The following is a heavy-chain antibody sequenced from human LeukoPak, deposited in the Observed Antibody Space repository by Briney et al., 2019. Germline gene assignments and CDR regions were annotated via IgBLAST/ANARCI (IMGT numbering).Heavy chain of an antibody. Sequence: VGSLRLSCAASGFTFSSYEMNWVRQAPGKGLEWVSYISSSGSTIYYADSVKGRFTISRDNAKNSLYLQMNSLRAEDTAVYYCARGGQWLVRTLDYWGQGTLVTVSS. J-gene: IGHJ4*02. V-gene: IGHV3-48*03. CDR3: ARGGQWLVRTLDY. CDR1: GFTFSSYE. CDR2: ISSSGSTI. D-gene: IGHD6-19*01.